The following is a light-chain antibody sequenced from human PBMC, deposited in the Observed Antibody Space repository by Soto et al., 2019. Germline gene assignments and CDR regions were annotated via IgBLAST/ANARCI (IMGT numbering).Light chain of an antibody. Sequence: DIPMTQSPSSLSASVGHRVTITCRASQGINNYVAWYQQKPGKPPKLLIYAASTLQSGVPSRFSGSGSGTDFTLTINSLQPEDVATYSCQKYSSVPVFGPGTKVDIK. CDR2: AAS. V-gene: IGKV1-27*01. J-gene: IGKJ3*01. CDR3: QKYSSVPV. CDR1: QGINNY.